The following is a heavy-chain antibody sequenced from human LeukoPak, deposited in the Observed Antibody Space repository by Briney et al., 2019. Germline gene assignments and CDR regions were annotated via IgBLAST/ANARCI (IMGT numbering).Heavy chain of an antibody. D-gene: IGHD5-12*01. CDR1: GFTFSSYA. CDR3: ARAERGGYSGYDYGMDL. CDR2: ISYDGSNT. J-gene: IGHJ6*04. Sequence: GGSLRLCCAASGFTFSSYAMHWVRQAPGKGLEWVAVISYDGSNTYYADSVKGRFTISRDNSKNTLYLQMNSLRAEDTAVYYCARAERGGYSGYDYGMDLWGKGTTVTVSS. V-gene: IGHV3-30*04.